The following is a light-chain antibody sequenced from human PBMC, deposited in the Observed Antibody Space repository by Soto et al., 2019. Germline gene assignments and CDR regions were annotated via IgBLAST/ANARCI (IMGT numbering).Light chain of an antibody. CDR2: TND. CDR1: FSNIGSNY. CDR3: AVWDDSLRRWG. Sequence: SVLTQPPSASGTPGQRVTISCSGGFSNIGSNYVYWYQQLPGTAPKILIFTNDQRTSGVPGRFSGSKSGTSASLAVSGLRSEDEADYYCAVWDDSLRRWGLGEGTKFTAL. V-gene: IGLV1-47*02. J-gene: IGLJ3*02.